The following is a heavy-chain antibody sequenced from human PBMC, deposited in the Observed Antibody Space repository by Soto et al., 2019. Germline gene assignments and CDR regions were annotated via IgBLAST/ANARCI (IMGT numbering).Heavy chain of an antibody. CDR3: AYSTGWYRHDV. D-gene: IGHD6-19*01. CDR1: GDSISNSRW. J-gene: IGHJ3*01. Sequence: QVQLQESGPGLVKPSGTLSLTCAVSGDSISNSRWWTWVRQPPGKGLEWIGDIFHSGDTNYNPSLKSRVFISGDKSQNQFSLKVSPVTAADSAVYYCAYSTGWYRHDVWGQGTLVTVSS. V-gene: IGHV4-4*02. CDR2: IFHSGDT.